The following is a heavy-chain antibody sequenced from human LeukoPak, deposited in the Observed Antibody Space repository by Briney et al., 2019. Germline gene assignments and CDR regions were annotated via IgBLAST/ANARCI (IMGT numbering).Heavy chain of an antibody. CDR3: ARRSTGDRMDY. CDR1: GGTFSSYA. V-gene: IGHV1-69*04. Sequence: GASVKVSCKASGGTFSSYAISWVRQAPGQGLEWMGRIIPILGIANYAQKFQGRVTITADKSTSTAYMELSSLRSEDTAVYYCARRSTGDRMDYWGQGTLVTVSS. CDR2: IIPILGIA. J-gene: IGHJ4*02. D-gene: IGHD7-27*01.